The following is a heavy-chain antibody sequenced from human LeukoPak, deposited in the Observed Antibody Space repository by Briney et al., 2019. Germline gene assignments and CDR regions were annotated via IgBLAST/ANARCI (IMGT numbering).Heavy chain of an antibody. CDR2: INPNSGGT. D-gene: IGHD4-17*01. J-gene: IGHJ4*02. CDR3: TRMGLRDAFDS. CDR1: GYTFTGYY. Sequence: ASVKVSCKASGYTFTGYYMHWVRQAPGQGLEWMGWINPNSGGTNYAQKFQGRVTMTGDTSIITADMYLSRLRSDDTALYYCTRMGLRDAFDSWGQGTLVTVSS. V-gene: IGHV1-2*02.